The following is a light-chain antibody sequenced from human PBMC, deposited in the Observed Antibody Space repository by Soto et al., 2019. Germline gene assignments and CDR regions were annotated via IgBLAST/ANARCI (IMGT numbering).Light chain of an antibody. CDR2: ANS. V-gene: IGLV1-40*01. CDR3: QSYDSSMREV. Sequence: QSVLTQPPSVSGAPGQRVTISCTGSSSNIGAGYDVHWYQQLPGTAPKLLIYANSNRPSGVPDRFSGSKSGTSASLAITGLQDEDEADYYCQSYDSSMREVFGGGTQLTVL. J-gene: IGLJ2*01. CDR1: SSNIGAGYD.